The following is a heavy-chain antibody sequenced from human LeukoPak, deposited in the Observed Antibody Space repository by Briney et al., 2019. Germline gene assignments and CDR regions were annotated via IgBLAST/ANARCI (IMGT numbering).Heavy chain of an antibody. D-gene: IGHD2-21*02. CDR2: INVDGGSP. CDR3: AKWGCSGSDCYPFDY. V-gene: IGHV3-74*01. Sequence: GGSLRLSCVASGFTFRNYWMHWVRQVPGKGLMWVSRINVDGGSPDYADSVKGRFTISRDNSKNTLYLQMNSLRAEDTAVYYCAKWGCSGSDCYPFDYWGQGTLVTVSS. CDR1: GFTFRNYW. J-gene: IGHJ4*02.